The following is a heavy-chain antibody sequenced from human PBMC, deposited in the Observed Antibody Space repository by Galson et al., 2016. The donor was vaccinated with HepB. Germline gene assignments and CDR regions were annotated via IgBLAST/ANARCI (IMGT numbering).Heavy chain of an antibody. D-gene: IGHD1-14*01. CDR1: GYTFNTYN. J-gene: IGHJ4*02. CDR3: ARELDHSFYFDY. V-gene: IGHV1-46*02. Sequence: SCKASGYTFNTYNMHWVRQAPGQGLEWMGIIKPSGGNTIYAQKFQDRITMTRDTSTSTVYKELISLRSEDTAVYYCARELDHSFYFDYWGQGTLLTVSS. CDR2: IKPSGGNT.